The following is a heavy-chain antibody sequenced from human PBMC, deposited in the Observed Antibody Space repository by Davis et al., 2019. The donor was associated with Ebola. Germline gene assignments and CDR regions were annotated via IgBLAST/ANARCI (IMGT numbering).Heavy chain of an antibody. CDR2: IRSKANSYAT. V-gene: IGHV3-73*01. D-gene: IGHD3-3*01. CDR1: GFTFSGSA. CDR3: NRQNFWSGYPYYYYYYMDV. Sequence: PGGSLRLSCAASGFTFSGSAMHWVRQASGKGLEWVGRIRSKANSYATAYAASVKGRFTISRDDSKNTAYLQMNSLKTKDTAVYYCNRQNFWSGYPYYYYYYMDVWGKGTTVTVSS. J-gene: IGHJ6*03.